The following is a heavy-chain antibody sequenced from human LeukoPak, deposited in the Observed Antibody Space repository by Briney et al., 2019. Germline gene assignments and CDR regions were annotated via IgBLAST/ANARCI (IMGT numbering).Heavy chain of an antibody. D-gene: IGHD2-15*01. CDR1: GFTFSSYS. Sequence: PGGSLRLSCAASGFTFSSYSMNWVRQAPGKGLEWVSYISSSSNTIYYADSVKGRFTISRDNAKNSLYLQMNSLRAEDTAVYYCAIDQKNIVVVVAATNYYYGMDVWGQGTTVTVSS. V-gene: IGHV3-48*01. J-gene: IGHJ6*02. CDR2: ISSSSNTI. CDR3: AIDQKNIVVVVAATNYYYGMDV.